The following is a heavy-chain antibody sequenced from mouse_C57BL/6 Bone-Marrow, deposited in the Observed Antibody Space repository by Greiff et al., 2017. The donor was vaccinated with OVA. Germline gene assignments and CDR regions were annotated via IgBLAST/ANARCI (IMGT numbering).Heavy chain of an antibody. CDR1: GFTFSSYG. Sequence: EVKLVESGGDLVKPGGSLKLSCAASGFTFSSYGMSWVRQTPDKRLEWVATISSGGSYTYYPDSVKGRFTISRDNAKNTLYLQMGSLKSEDTAMYYCARHGDYWGQGTTLTVSS. CDR2: ISSGGSYT. V-gene: IGHV5-6*01. CDR3: ARHGDY. J-gene: IGHJ2*01.